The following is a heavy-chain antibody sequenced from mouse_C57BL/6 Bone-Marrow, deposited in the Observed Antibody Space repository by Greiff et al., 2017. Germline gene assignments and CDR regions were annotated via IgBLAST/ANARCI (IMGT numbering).Heavy chain of an antibody. CDR3: ARSRVWNCHYFDY. Sequence: LKQSGAELVRPGSSVKLSCKDSYFAFMASAMHWVKQRPGHGLEWIGSFTMYSDATEYSDNFKGKATLTAHTSSSTAYMELSSLTSEDSAVYYCARSRVWNCHYFDYWGQGTTLTVSS. J-gene: IGHJ2*01. CDR2: FTMYSDAT. V-gene: IGHV1-49*01. CDR1: YFAFMASA. D-gene: IGHD4-1*01.